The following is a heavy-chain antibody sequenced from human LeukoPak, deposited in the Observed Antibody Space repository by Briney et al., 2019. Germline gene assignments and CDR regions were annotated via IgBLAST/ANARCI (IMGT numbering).Heavy chain of an antibody. CDR2: ISGSGGST. CDR1: GFTFSSYV. CDR3: AIDLITTVRGSYYYYYGMDV. Sequence: PGGSLRLSCAASGFTFSSYVMSWVRQAPGKGLEWVSTISGSGGSTYYADSVKGRFTISRDNSKNTLYLQMHSLRAEDTAVYYCAIDLITTVRGSYYYYYGMDVWGQGTTVTVSS. V-gene: IGHV3-23*01. J-gene: IGHJ6*02. D-gene: IGHD3-10*01.